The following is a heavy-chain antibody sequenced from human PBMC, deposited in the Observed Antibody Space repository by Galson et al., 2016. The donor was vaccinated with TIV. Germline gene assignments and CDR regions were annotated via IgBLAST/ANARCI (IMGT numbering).Heavy chain of an antibody. V-gene: IGHV1-69*13. J-gene: IGHJ6*02. CDR1: GGTFIIYP. CDR2: FIPLFGTA. CDR3: AKDRNTAMDTYYYYYGMDV. D-gene: IGHD5-18*01. Sequence: SVKVSCKASGGTFIIYPFNWVRQAPGQGLEWMGGFIPLFGTANYAQKFQGRVTITADESTSTLYMELSSLRSEDTAVYYCAKDRNTAMDTYYYYYGMDVWGQGTTVTVS.